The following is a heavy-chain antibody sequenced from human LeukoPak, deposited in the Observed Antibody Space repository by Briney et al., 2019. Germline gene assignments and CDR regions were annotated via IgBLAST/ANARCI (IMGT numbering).Heavy chain of an antibody. Sequence: SETLSLTCTVSGGSISSSSYYWGWIRQPPGKGLEWIGSIYYSGSTYYNPSLKSRVTISVGTSKNQFSLKLSSVTAADTAVYYCARDPSAKPFDYWGQGTLVTVSS. V-gene: IGHV4-39*07. CDR1: GGSISSSSYY. CDR3: ARDPSAKPFDY. J-gene: IGHJ4*02. CDR2: IYYSGST.